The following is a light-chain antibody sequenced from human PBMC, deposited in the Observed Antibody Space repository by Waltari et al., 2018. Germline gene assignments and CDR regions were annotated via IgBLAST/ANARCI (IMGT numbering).Light chain of an antibody. Sequence: EIVMTQSPATLSVSPGERATLSCRASQSATNYLACYQQKPGQAPRLRSFGASTRATRVPARFSGSGSGTEFTLTISCLQSEDSGVYYCQQYSKWPPFTFGQGTNLEIK. CDR2: GAS. CDR3: QQYSKWPPFT. V-gene: IGKV3-15*01. J-gene: IGKJ2*01. CDR1: QSATNY.